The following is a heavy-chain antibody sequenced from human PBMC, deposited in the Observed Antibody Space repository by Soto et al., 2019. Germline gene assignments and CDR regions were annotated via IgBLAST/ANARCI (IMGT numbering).Heavy chain of an antibody. D-gene: IGHD5-18*01. CDR3: ARQRTGVDTAYFDF. V-gene: IGHV4-59*08. J-gene: IGHJ4*02. CDR1: GVSISSYY. Sequence: SETLSLTCAVSGVSISSYYWSWFRQPPGKGLEWIGNVYYSGSTRYNPSLKSRLTISLDPSNSHFSLRLASVSAADTAVYYCARQRTGVDTAYFDFWGQGRLVT. CDR2: VYYSGST.